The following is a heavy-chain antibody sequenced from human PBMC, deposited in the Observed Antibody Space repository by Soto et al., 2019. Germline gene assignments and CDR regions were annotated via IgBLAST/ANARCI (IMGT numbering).Heavy chain of an antibody. J-gene: IGHJ4*02. V-gene: IGHV3-21*01. CDR1: GFTFSSYS. D-gene: IGHD5-12*01. Sequence: GESLKISCAASGFTFSSYSMNWVRQAPGKGLEWVSSISSSSSYIYYADSVKGRFTISRDNAKNSLYLQMNSLRAEDTAVYYCARDSRGYDPDYWGQGTLVTVSS. CDR2: ISSSSSYI. CDR3: ARDSRGYDPDY.